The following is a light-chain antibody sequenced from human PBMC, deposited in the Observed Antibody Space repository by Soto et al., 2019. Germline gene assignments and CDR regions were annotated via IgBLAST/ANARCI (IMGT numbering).Light chain of an antibody. V-gene: IGLV2-14*01. J-gene: IGLJ1*01. Sequence: QSVLTQPASVSGSPGQSITLSCTGTSSDVGGYNYVSWYQQHPGKAPKLMIYDVSNRPPGVSNRFSGSKSGNTASLTISGLQAEDEADYYCSSYTSSSIPYVFGTGTKVTVL. CDR3: SSYTSSSIPYV. CDR2: DVS. CDR1: SSDVGGYNY.